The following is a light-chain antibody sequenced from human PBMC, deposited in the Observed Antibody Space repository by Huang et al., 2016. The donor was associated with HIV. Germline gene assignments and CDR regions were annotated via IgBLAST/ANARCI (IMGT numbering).Light chain of an antibody. CDR3: QQYGSSPT. V-gene: IGKV3-20*01. Sequence: EIVLPQSPGTLSLSPGERATLSCRASQSIISTYLAWYQRKPGQAPRLLIDGASSRATGIPDRFSGSGSGTDFKLTISRLEPEDSAVYYCQQYGSSPTFGPGTKVDIK. CDR2: GAS. CDR1: QSIISTY. J-gene: IGKJ3*01.